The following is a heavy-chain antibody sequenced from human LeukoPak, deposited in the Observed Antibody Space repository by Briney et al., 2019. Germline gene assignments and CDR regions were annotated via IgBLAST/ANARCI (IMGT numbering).Heavy chain of an antibody. D-gene: IGHD6-6*01. CDR3: ARGSAMAQKQLVRHFDS. CDR2: ISAYNGNT. J-gene: IGHJ4*02. CDR1: GYTFTSYG. Sequence: ASVKVSCKASGYTFTSYGISWVRQAPGQGLEWMGCISAYNGNTKYAQKLQDRVTMTTDTSTTTAYMEVRSLTSDDTAVYYCARGSAMAQKQLVRHFDSWGQGTLVIVSS. V-gene: IGHV1-18*01.